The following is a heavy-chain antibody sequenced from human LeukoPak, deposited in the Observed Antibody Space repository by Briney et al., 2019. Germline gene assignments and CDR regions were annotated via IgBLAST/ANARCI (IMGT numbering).Heavy chain of an antibody. V-gene: IGHV3-30*04. CDR2: ISYDGSNK. D-gene: IGHD4-17*01. Sequence: GGSLRLSCAASGFTFSSYAMHWVRQAPGKGLEWVTLISYDGSNKYYADSVKGRFNISRDNSKSRLYLQMNSLGADDTAVYYCARVLDYGDYVAYWGQGTLVTVSS. CDR1: GFTFSSYA. CDR3: ARVLDYGDYVAY. J-gene: IGHJ4*02.